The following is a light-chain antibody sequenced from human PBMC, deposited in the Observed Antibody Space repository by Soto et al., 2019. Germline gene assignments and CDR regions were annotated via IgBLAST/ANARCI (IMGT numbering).Light chain of an antibody. CDR3: CSYAGNNVYV. V-gene: IGLV2-23*01. Sequence: QSALTQPASVSGSPGQSITISCTGTSSDVGSYNLVSWYQQHPGKAPKLMIDEGSKRPSGVSNRFSGSKSGNTASLTISGLQAEDEADYYCCSYAGNNVYVFGTGTKLTVL. CDR1: SSDVGSYNL. CDR2: EGS. J-gene: IGLJ1*01.